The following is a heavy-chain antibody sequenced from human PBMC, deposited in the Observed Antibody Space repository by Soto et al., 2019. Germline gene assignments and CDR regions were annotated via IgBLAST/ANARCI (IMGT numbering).Heavy chain of an antibody. CDR1: GFTFSSYS. J-gene: IGHJ6*02. Sequence: EVQLVESGGGLVKPGGSLRLSCAASGFTFSSYSMNWVRQAPGKGLEWVSSISSSSSYIYCADSVKGRFTISRDNAKNSLYLQMNSLRAEDTAVYYCARDKSSYGSGGGMDVWGQGTTVTVSS. V-gene: IGHV3-21*01. CDR2: ISSSSSYI. CDR3: ARDKSSYGSGGGMDV. D-gene: IGHD3-10*01.